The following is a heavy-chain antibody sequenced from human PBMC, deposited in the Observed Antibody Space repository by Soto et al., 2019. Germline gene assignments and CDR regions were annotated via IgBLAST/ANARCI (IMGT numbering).Heavy chain of an antibody. CDR2: VSPPFRTS. D-gene: IGHD3-10*01. Sequence: QVQLVQSGAEVKKPGSSVKVSCKTSGGSFNNNGIGWVRQAPGHGLEWMGGVSPPFRTSNYARKFQGRISITADASTGTVNMELSSLTSEDTAQYYCASVFYYGSGSYSPYGMDVWGQGTTVTVSS. CDR1: GGSFNNNG. CDR3: ASVFYYGSGSYSPYGMDV. J-gene: IGHJ6*02. V-gene: IGHV1-69*01.